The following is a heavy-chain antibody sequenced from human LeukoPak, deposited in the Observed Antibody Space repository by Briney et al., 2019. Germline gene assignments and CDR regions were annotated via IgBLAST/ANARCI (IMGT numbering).Heavy chain of an antibody. V-gene: IGHV3-30-3*01. J-gene: IGHJ4*02. CDR3: ARDQGIAAADYTFDY. Sequence: GRSLRLSCAASGFTFSSYAMHWVRQAPGKGLEWVAVISYDGSNKYYADSVEGRFTISRDNSMNTLYLQMNSLRAEDTAVYYCARDQGIAAADYTFDYWGQGTLVTVSS. D-gene: IGHD6-13*01. CDR1: GFTFSSYA. CDR2: ISYDGSNK.